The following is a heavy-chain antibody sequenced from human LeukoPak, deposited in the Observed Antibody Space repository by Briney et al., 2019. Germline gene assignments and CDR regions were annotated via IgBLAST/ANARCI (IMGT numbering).Heavy chain of an antibody. CDR1: GYTFTSYG. V-gene: IGHV1-18*01. Sequence: ASMKVSCKASGYTFTSYGISWVRQAPGQGLEWMGWISAYNGNTNYAQKLQGRVTMTTDTSTSTAYMELRSLRSDDTAVYYCARDGSRLAIFGVVISDPTGYWGQGTLVTVSS. J-gene: IGHJ4*02. CDR2: ISAYNGNT. CDR3: ARDGSRLAIFGVVISDPTGY. D-gene: IGHD3-3*01.